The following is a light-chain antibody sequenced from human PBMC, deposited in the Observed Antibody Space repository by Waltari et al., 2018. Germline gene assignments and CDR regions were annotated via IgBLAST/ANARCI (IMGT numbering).Light chain of an antibody. CDR1: QSPVYGEGNLQ. CDR3: MQSTHWPYT. CDR2: KVS. Sequence: EAAMTRSPLSLPDTLGQPASTACTSSQSPVYGEGNLQLNWFQRRPGQSPRRLIYKVSFRDSGNPDRVSISGSGTDFTLQTSRVEAGDVWVCYCMQSTHWPYTFGQGTKLDI. J-gene: IGKJ2*01. V-gene: IGKV2-30*01.